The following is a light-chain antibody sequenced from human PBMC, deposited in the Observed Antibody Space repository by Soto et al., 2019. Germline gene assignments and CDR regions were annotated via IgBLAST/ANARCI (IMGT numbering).Light chain of an antibody. V-gene: IGKV3-20*01. CDR2: DAS. Sequence: EIVLTQSPGTLSLSPGERATLSCRASQSLSNNYLAWYQQKPGQAPRLLFYDASNRATGIPYRFTGSGSGTDFTLTISRLEPEDFAVYYCQHYGSSPQMSTFGQGTKLEIK. CDR3: QHYGSSPQMST. CDR1: QSLSNNY. J-gene: IGKJ2*01.